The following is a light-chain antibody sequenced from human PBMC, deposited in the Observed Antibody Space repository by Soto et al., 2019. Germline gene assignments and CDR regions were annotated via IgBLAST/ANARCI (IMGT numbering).Light chain of an antibody. CDR1: QSINNW. V-gene: IGKV1-5*03. CDR2: MAS. Sequence: DIQVTQSPSTLSASVGASVTITCRASQSINNWLAWYQQKPGKAPKLLIYMASKLQSGVPSRLSVIGSGKEFTLTISKLQPDDWAVDDGLQEYNYPRTFGQGTKVDIK. CDR3: LQEYNYPRT. J-gene: IGKJ1*01.